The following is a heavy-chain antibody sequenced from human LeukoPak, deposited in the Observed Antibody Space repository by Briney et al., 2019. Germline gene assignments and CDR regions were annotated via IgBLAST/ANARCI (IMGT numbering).Heavy chain of an antibody. CDR3: AREQGMVRGSWFDP. D-gene: IGHD3-10*01. V-gene: IGHV3-20*04. CDR2: INWNGGST. J-gene: IGHJ5*02. CDR1: GFTFDDYG. Sequence: GGSLRLSCAASGFTFDDYGMSWVRQAPGRGLEWVSGINWNGGSTGYADSVKGRFTISRDNAKNSLYLQMNSLRAEDTALYYCAREQGMVRGSWFDPWGQGTLVTVSS.